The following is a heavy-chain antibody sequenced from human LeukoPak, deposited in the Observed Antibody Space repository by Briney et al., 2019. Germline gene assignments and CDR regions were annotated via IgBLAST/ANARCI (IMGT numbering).Heavy chain of an antibody. J-gene: IGHJ4*02. CDR3: ARSTVVNNLDY. D-gene: IGHD2-21*01. Sequence: PSETLSLTCTVSGYSISSGYYWGWIRQPPGKGLEWIGSTYHSGRTYYNPSLKSRVTISVDTSKNQFSLKLSSVTAADTAVYYCARSTVVNNLDYWGQGTLVTVSS. CDR1: GYSISSGYY. V-gene: IGHV4-38-2*02. CDR2: TYHSGRT.